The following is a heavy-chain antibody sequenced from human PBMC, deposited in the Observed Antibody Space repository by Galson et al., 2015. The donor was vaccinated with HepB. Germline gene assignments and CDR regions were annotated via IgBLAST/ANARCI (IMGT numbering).Heavy chain of an antibody. D-gene: IGHD6-13*01. CDR2: IYTSGST. CDR1: GGSIRRYY. J-gene: IGHJ6*02. V-gene: IGHV4-4*07. CDR3: ARDQQLVREDYYYYGMDV. Sequence: ETLSLTCTVSGGSIRRYYWSWIRQPAGKGLEWIGRIYTSGSTNYNPSLKSRVTMSVDTSKNQFSLKLSSVTAADTAVYYCARDQQLVREDYYYYGMDVWGQGTTVTVSS.